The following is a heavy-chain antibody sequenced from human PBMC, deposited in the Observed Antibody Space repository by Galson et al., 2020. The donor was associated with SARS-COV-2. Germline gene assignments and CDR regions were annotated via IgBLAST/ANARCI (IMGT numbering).Heavy chain of an antibody. CDR2: ST. Sequence: STNYNPSLKSRVTISVDTSKNQFSLKLSSLTAADTAVYYCARGLSDFWSGYSSTFMVGRKFDYWGQGTLVTVST. J-gene: IGHJ4*02. D-gene: IGHD3-3*01. V-gene: IGHV4-34*01. CDR3: ARGLSDFWSGYSSTFMVGRKFDY.